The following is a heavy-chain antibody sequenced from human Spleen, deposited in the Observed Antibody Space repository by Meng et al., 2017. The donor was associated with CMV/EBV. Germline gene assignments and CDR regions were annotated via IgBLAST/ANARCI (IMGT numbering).Heavy chain of an antibody. J-gene: IGHJ4*02. D-gene: IGHD2-2*01. CDR2: INHSGSA. V-gene: IGHV4-34*01. CDR3: ARGREYCSDTGCYWADY. Sequence: SETLSLTCAVYAGSFSGYYWSWIRQSPGKGLEWIGEINHSGSANYNPSLMSRVTISVDTSKNQFSLKMNSVTAADTAVYFCARGREYCSDTGCYWADYWGQGNLVTVSS. CDR1: AGSFSGYY.